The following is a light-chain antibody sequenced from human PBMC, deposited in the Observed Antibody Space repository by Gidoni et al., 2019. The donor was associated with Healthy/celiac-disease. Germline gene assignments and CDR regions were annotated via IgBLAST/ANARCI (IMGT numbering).Light chain of an antibody. CDR1: QDISNY. CDR3: QQYDNLPPYT. CDR2: DAS. V-gene: IGKV1-33*01. Sequence: DIQMTHSPSSLSASVGDRVTITCQASQDISNYLNWYQQKPGKAPKLLIYDASNLETGVPSRFSGSGSGTDFTFTISSLQPEDIATYYCQQYDNLPPYTFGQGTKLEIK. J-gene: IGKJ2*01.